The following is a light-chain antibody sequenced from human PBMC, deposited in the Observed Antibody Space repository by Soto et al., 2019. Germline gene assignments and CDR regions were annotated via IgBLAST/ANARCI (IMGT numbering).Light chain of an antibody. Sequence: QSALTQPASVSGSPGQSITISCTGTSSDVGGYNYVSWYQQHPGKAPKLMIYAVSDRPSGVSNRFSGSKSGGTASLTISGLQAEDEADYYCSSYTSSSTLVLFGGGTKLTVL. J-gene: IGLJ2*01. CDR1: SSDVGGYNY. CDR2: AVS. CDR3: SSYTSSSTLVL. V-gene: IGLV2-14*03.